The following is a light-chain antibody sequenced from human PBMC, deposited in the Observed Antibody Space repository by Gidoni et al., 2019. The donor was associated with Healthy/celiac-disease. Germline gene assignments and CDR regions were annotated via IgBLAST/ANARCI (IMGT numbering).Light chain of an antibody. V-gene: IGKV3-20*01. CDR1: QSVSSSY. J-gene: IGKJ2*01. CDR3: QQYGSSPYT. CDR2: GAS. Sequence: VLTQSPGTLSLSSGERATLSCRASQSVSSSYLAWYQQTPGQAPRLLIYGASSRATGIPDRFSGSGSGTDFTLTISRLEPEDFAVYYCQQYGSSPYTFGQGTKLEIK.